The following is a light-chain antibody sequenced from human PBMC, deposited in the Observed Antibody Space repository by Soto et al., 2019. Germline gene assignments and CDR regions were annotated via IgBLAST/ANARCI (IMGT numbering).Light chain of an antibody. V-gene: IGKV3-11*01. CDR1: QSVSYY. Sequence: EIVLTQSPGTLSLSPGERATLSCRASQSVSYYLAWYQRKPGQAPRLLIYEASNRATGIPARFSGSGSGTDFTLTISSLEPEDFAVFYCQHYDSLPITFGQGTRLEI. CDR3: QHYDSLPIT. J-gene: IGKJ5*01. CDR2: EAS.